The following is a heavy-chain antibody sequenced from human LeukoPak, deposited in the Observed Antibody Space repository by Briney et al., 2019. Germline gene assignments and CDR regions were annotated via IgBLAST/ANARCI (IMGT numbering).Heavy chain of an antibody. D-gene: IGHD2-2*01. CDR3: ARRGGGSTSWNWFDP. CDR1: GFTFSSYS. J-gene: IGHJ5*02. V-gene: IGHV3-48*01. CDR2: ISSSSTI. Sequence: GGSLRLSCAASGFTFSSYSMNWVRQAPGKGLEWVSYISSSSTIYYADSVKGRFTISRDNAKNPLYLQMNSLRAEDTAVYYCARRGGGSTSWNWFDPWGQGTLVTVSS.